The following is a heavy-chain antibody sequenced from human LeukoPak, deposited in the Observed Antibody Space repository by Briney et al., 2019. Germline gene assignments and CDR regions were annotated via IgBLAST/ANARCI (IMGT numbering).Heavy chain of an antibody. CDR2: IIPIFGTA. CDR3: AQELYYYDSSGYSGYYYYGMDV. CDR1: GGTFSSYA. J-gene: IGHJ6*02. Sequence: ASVKVSCKASGGTFSSYAISWVRQAPGQGLEWMGGIIPIFGTANYAQKFQGRVTITADESTSTAYMELSSLRSEDTAVYYCAQELYYYDSSGYSGYYYYGMDVWGQGTTVTVSS. D-gene: IGHD3-22*01. V-gene: IGHV1-69*13.